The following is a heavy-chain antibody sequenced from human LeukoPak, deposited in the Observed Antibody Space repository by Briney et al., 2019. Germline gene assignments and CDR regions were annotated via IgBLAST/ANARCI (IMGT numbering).Heavy chain of an antibody. V-gene: IGHV1-69*06. CDR2: IIPIFGTA. Sequence: GASVKVSCKASGGTFSSYAISWVRQAPGQGLEWMGGIIPIFGTANYAQKFQGRVTITADKSTSTAYMELSSLRSEDTAVYYCARHTTYSSPTIPRFDYWGRGTLVTVSS. D-gene: IGHD6-19*01. CDR3: ARHTTYSSPTIPRFDY. CDR1: GGTFSSYA. J-gene: IGHJ4*02.